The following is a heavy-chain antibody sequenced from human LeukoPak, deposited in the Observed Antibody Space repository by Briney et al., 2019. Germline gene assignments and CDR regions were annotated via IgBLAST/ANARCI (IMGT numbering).Heavy chain of an antibody. Sequence: PGGSLRLSCAASGFTFSSYEMNWVRQAPGKGLEWVSYISSSGSTIYYADSVKGRFTVSRDNAKNSLYLQMNSLRAEDTAVYYCARDEKGGYDYWGQGTLVTVSS. D-gene: IGHD5-12*01. CDR3: ARDEKGGYDY. V-gene: IGHV3-48*03. CDR1: GFTFSSYE. CDR2: ISSSGSTI. J-gene: IGHJ4*02.